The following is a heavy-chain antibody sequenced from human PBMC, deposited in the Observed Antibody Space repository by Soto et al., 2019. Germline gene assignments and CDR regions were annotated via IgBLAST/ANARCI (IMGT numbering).Heavy chain of an antibody. D-gene: IGHD6-13*01. CDR3: ASQGPYSSSWYSEYLSP. Sequence: KASETLSLTCTVSGGSISSSSYYWGWIRQPPGKGLEWIGSIYYSGSTYYNPSLKSRVTISVDTSKNQFSLKLSSVTAADTAVYYCASQGPYSSSWYSEYLSPWGQGTLVTVSS. CDR2: IYYSGST. CDR1: GGSISSSSYY. J-gene: IGHJ5*02. V-gene: IGHV4-39*01.